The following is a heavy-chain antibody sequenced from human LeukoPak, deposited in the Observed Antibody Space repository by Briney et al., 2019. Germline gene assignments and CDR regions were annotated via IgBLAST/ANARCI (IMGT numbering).Heavy chain of an antibody. CDR1: GFTFSGYD. V-gene: IGHV3-13*04. CDR3: ARGMGATSQALFDY. J-gene: IGHJ4*02. D-gene: IGHD1-26*01. CDR2: IDTAGDT. Sequence: GGSLRLSCAASGFTFSGYDMHWVRQVTGKGLEWVSGIDTAGDTYYPGSVKGRFTISRENAKNSLYLHMNGLRAGDTAVYYCARGMGATSQALFDYWGQGALVAVSS.